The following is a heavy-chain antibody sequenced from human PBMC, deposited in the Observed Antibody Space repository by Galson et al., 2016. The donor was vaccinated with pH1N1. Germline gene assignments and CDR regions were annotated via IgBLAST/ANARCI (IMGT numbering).Heavy chain of an antibody. J-gene: IGHJ5*02. CDR3: ARDRYYYYSSGYVVNWFDP. D-gene: IGHD3-22*01. V-gene: IGHV3-33*01. CDR1: GFTFSSYG. CDR2: LWYDGSNK. Sequence: SLRLSCAASGFTFSSYGMHWVRQAPGKGLEWVAVLWYDGSNKYYADSVKGRFTISRDNSKNTLYLQMNSLRAEDTAVYYCARDRYYYYSSGYVVNWFDPWGQGTLVTVSS.